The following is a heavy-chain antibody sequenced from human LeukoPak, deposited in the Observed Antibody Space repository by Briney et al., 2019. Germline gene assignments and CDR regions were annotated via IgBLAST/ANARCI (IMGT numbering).Heavy chain of an antibody. Sequence: SETLSLTCTVSGGSISSYCWSWIRQPAGKGLEWIRRIYTSGSTNYNPSLKSRVTMSVDTSKNQFSLKLSSVTAADTAVYYCAREAPRSSGSYVNSFDPWGQGTLVTVSS. CDR1: GGSISSYC. J-gene: IGHJ5*02. CDR3: AREAPRSSGSYVNSFDP. CDR2: IYTSGST. D-gene: IGHD3-10*01. V-gene: IGHV4-4*07.